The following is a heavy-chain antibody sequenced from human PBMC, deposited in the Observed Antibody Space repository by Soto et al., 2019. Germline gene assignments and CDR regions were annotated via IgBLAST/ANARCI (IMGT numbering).Heavy chain of an antibody. J-gene: IGHJ5*02. D-gene: IGHD3-3*01. CDR3: ARTLRFSHNWFDP. Sequence: SETLSLTCTVSGGSISSGGYYWSWIRQHPGKGLEWIGYIYYSGSTYYNPSLKSRVTISVDTSKNQFSLKLSSVTAADTAVYYCARTLRFSHNWFDPWSQGTLVTVSS. CDR2: IYYSGST. V-gene: IGHV4-31*03. CDR1: GGSISSGGYY.